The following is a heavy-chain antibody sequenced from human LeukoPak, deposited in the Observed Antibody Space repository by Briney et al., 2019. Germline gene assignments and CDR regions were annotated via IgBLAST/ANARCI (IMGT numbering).Heavy chain of an antibody. CDR3: ARRRFGDSGSYPYYFDY. D-gene: IGHD1-26*01. J-gene: IGHJ4*02. CDR1: GYSFTSYW. Sequence: GESLKISCKGPGYSFTSYWIGWVRQMPGKGLEWMGIIYPGDSDTRYSPSFQGQVTISADKSISTAYLQWSSLKASDTAMYYCARRRFGDSGSYPYYFDYWGQGTLVTVSS. CDR2: IYPGDSDT. V-gene: IGHV5-51*01.